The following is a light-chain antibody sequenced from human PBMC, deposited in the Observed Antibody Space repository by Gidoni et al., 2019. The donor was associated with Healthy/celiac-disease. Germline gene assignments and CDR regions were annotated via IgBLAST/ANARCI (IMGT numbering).Light chain of an antibody. CDR3: QQRSNSWT. CDR1: QSVSSY. J-gene: IGKJ1*01. CDR2: DAS. V-gene: IGKV3-11*01. Sequence: EIVLTQSPATLSLSPGERAPLSCRASQSVSSYLAWYQQKPRQATRLLIYDASNRATGIQARFGGSGSGTVFPLTISSLDPDDFAFYYCQQRSNSWTFGQGTKVEIK.